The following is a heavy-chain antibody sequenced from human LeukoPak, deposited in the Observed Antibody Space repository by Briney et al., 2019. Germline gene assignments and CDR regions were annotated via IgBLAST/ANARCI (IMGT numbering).Heavy chain of an antibody. D-gene: IGHD3-16*01. V-gene: IGHV3-9*01. Sequence: GGSLRLSCAASGFTFDDYAMHWVRQAPGKGLEWVSGISWNSGSIGYADSVKGRFTISRDNAKNSLYLQMNSLRAEDTALYYCAIVESHYAKPRPHDAFDIWGQGTMVTVSS. CDR2: ISWNSGSI. CDR1: GFTFDDYA. CDR3: AIVESHYAKPRPHDAFDI. J-gene: IGHJ3*02.